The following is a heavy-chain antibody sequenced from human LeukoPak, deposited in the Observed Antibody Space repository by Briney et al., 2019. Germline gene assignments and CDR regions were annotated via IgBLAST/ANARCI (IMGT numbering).Heavy chain of an antibody. D-gene: IGHD3-3*01. Sequence: GGSLRLSCAASGFTFSSYAMHWVRQAPGKGLEWVAVISYDGSNKYYADSVKGRFTISRDNSKNTLYLQMNSLRAEDTAVYYCARGPYYDFWSGYYRPLYYYYYGMDIWGQGTTVTVSS. CDR2: ISYDGSNK. V-gene: IGHV3-30*04. CDR1: GFTFSSYA. J-gene: IGHJ6*02. CDR3: ARGPYYDFWSGYYRPLYYYYYGMDI.